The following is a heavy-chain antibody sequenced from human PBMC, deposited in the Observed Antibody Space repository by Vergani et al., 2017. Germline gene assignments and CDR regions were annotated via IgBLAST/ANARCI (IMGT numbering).Heavy chain of an antibody. CDR2: IYTSGST. Sequence: QVQLQESGPGLVKPSQTLSLTCTVSGGSISSGSYYWSWIRQPAGKGLEWIGRIYTSGSTNYNPSLKSRVTISVDTSKNQFSLKLSSVTAADTAVYYCAREGRRLFGRPSGYFDYWGQGTLVTVSS. V-gene: IGHV4-61*02. CDR3: AREGRRLFGRPSGYFDY. J-gene: IGHJ4*02. CDR1: GGSISSGSYY. D-gene: IGHD3-10*01.